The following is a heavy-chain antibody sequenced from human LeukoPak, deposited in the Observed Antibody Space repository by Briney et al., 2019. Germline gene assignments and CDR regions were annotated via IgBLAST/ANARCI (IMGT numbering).Heavy chain of an antibody. CDR2: ISAYNGNT. D-gene: IGHD3-9*01. J-gene: IGHJ6*04. Sequence: ASVKVSCKASGYTFTSYGISWVRQAPGQGLEWMGWISAYNGNTNYAQKLQGRVTKTTDTSTSTAYMELRSLRSDDTAVYYCARLTYYDILTGPSGYYYYGMDVWGKGTTVTVSS. CDR1: GYTFTSYG. V-gene: IGHV1-18*04. CDR3: ARLTYYDILTGPSGYYYYGMDV.